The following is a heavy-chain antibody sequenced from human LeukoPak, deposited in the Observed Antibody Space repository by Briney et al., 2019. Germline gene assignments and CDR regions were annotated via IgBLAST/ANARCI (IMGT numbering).Heavy chain of an antibody. CDR3: ARHPSYTSGWPLDY. Sequence: GESLKISCKGSGYTFTNYWIGWVRQMSGKGLEWMGIIDPNDSDTKYSPSFQGQVTISVDKSINTAYLQWSSLKASDTAIYYCARHPSYTSGWPLDYWGQGTQVIVSS. J-gene: IGHJ4*02. CDR2: IDPNDSDT. V-gene: IGHV5-51*01. D-gene: IGHD6-19*01. CDR1: GYTFTNYW.